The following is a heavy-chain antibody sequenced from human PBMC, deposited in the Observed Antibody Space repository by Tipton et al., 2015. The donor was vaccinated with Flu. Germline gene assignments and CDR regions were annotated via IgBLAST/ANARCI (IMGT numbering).Heavy chain of an antibody. CDR3: ARRRVDYHYAMDV. Sequence: LSLTCAASGFILGSYEINWVRQAPGKGLEWISYIGSSGDPIYYADSVKGRFTTSRDNAKKSVYLQMNSLRAEDTAFYYCARRRVDYHYAMDVWGQGTPVTISS. V-gene: IGHV3-48*03. CDR2: IGSSGDPI. CDR1: GFILGSYE. D-gene: IGHD3-16*01. J-gene: IGHJ6*02.